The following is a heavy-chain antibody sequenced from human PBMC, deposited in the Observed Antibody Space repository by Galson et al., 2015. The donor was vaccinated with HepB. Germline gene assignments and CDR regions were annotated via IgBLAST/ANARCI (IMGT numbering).Heavy chain of an antibody. J-gene: IGHJ5*02. V-gene: IGHV3-30*18. D-gene: IGHD3-22*01. CDR1: GFTFSSYG. Sequence: SLRLSCAASGFTFSSYGMHWVRQAPGKGLEWVAVISYDGSNKYYADSVKGRFTISRDNSKNTLYLQLNSLRPDDTAVYYCVKGCEVGCKTIVLDPWGQGTLVTVSS. CDR3: VKGCEVGCKTIVLDP. CDR2: ISYDGSNK.